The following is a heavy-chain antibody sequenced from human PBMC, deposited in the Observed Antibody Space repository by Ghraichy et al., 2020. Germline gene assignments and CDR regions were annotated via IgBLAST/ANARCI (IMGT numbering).Heavy chain of an antibody. V-gene: IGHV3-30*04. CDR1: GFTFSSYA. D-gene: IGHD3-3*01. CDR3: ARGRRFLEWLLQPDY. CDR2: ISYDGSNK. J-gene: IGHJ4*02. Sequence: LSLTCAASGFTFSSYAMHWVRQAPGKGLEWVAVISYDGSNKYYADSVKGRFTISRDNSKNTLYLQMNSLRAEDTAVYYCARGRRFLEWLLQPDYWGQGTLVTVSS.